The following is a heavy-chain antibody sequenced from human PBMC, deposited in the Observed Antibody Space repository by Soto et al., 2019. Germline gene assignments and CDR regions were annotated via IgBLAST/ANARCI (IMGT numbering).Heavy chain of an antibody. D-gene: IGHD6-6*01. V-gene: IGHV3-23*01. CDR2: ISGSGGST. CDR3: AKEGYSSSSYYYMDV. J-gene: IGHJ6*03. CDR1: GFTFSSYV. Sequence: PGGSLRLSCAASGFTFSSYVMSWVRQAPGKGLEWVSAISGSGGSTYYADSVKGRFTISRDNSKNTLYLQMNSLRAEDTAVYYCAKEGYSSSSYYYMDVWGKGTTVTVSS.